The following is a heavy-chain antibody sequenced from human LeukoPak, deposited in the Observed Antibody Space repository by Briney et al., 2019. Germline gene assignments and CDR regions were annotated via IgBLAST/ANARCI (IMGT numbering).Heavy chain of an antibody. D-gene: IGHD3-10*01. CDR3: ARVGSGSAFDI. V-gene: IGHV3-13*04. Sequence: GGSLRLSCAASGFTLSSYDMHWVRQTTGKGQEWVSSVGTAGDTYYAGSVKGRFTISREKAKNSLYLHMNSLRAGDTAVYYCARVGSGSAFDIWGQGTKVTVSS. J-gene: IGHJ3*02. CDR2: VGTAGDT. CDR1: GFTLSSYD.